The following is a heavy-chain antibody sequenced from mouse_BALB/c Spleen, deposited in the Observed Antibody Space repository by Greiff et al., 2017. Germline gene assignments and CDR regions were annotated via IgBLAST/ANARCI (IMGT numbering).Heavy chain of an antibody. CDR3: TRGEVHAMDY. Sequence: VQLQQPGAELVKPGASVKLSCKASGYTFTSYYMYWVKQRPGQGLEWIGGINPSNGGTNFNEKFKSKATLTVDKSSSTAYMQLSSLTSEDAAVYYCTRGEVHAMDYWGQGTSVTVSS. CDR1: GYTFTSYY. J-gene: IGHJ4*01. V-gene: IGHV1S81*02. CDR2: INPSNGGT.